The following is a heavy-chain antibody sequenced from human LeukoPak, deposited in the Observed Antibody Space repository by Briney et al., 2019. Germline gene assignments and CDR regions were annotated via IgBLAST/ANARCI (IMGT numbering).Heavy chain of an antibody. CDR2: IKQDGTEK. CDR1: GFTLSSYW. D-gene: IGHD1-1*01. CDR3: ARWNY. V-gene: IGHV3-7*01. Sequence: GGSLRLSCAASGFTLSSYWMMWVRQAPGKGLEWVANIKQDGTEKYYVDSVKGRFSISRDNARNSLYLQMNSLRAEDTAIYYCARWNYWGQGTLVTVSS. J-gene: IGHJ4*02.